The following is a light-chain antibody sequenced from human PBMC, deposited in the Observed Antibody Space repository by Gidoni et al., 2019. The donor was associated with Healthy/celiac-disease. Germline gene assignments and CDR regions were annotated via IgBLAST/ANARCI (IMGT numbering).Light chain of an antibody. CDR2: GAS. V-gene: IGKV3-15*01. CDR1: QSGSSN. Sequence: EIVMTQSPATLSVSPGERATLSCRASQSGSSNLSWYQQKPGQAPRLHIYGASTRATGIPARFSVSGSGTEFTLTISSLQSEDFAVYYCQQYNNWPPWTFGQGTKVEIK. J-gene: IGKJ1*01. CDR3: QQYNNWPPWT.